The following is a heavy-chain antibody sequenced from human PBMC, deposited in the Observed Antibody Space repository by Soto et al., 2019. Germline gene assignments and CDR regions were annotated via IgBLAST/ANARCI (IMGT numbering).Heavy chain of an antibody. V-gene: IGHV3-23*01. D-gene: IGHD6-19*01. Sequence: EVQLLESGGGSGQPGGSLRLSCATSGFTFSSYAMNWVRQAPGKGLEWVSAISGSGGSTNYADSVEGRFTISRDNSKITLYLQISSLRAEDTAVYYCARAGGIAVPGSHLDYWGQGTLVTVSS. J-gene: IGHJ4*02. CDR2: ISGSGGST. CDR3: ARAGGIAVPGSHLDY. CDR1: GFTFSSYA.